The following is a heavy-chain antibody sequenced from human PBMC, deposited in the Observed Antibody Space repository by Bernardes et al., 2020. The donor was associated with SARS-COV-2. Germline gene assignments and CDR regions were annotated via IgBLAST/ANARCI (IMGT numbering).Heavy chain of an antibody. Sequence: ASVKVSCKASGYTFTSYVMHWVRQAPGQRLEWMGWINAGNGNTKYSQKFQGRVTITRDTSASTAYMELSSLRSEDAAVYYCARDRGDYYDSSFDYWGQGTLVTVSS. D-gene: IGHD3-22*01. CDR2: INAGNGNT. CDR1: GYTFTSYV. V-gene: IGHV1-3*01. CDR3: ARDRGDYYDSSFDY. J-gene: IGHJ4*02.